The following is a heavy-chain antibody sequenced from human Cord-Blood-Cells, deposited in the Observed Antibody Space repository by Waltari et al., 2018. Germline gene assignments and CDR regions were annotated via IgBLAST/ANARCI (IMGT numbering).Heavy chain of an antibody. J-gene: IGHJ4*02. D-gene: IGHD3-10*01. CDR1: GGSISSGGYY. CDR3: ASGLYGSGSYYIDY. CDR2: IYDSGST. V-gene: IGHV4-31*03. Sequence: QVQLQESGPGLVKPSQTLSLTCTVSGGSISSGGYYWSWIRQHPGKGLEWIGYIYDSGSTYYNPSLKSRVTISVDTSKNQFSLKLSSVTAADTAVYYCASGLYGSGSYYIDYWGQGTLVTVSS.